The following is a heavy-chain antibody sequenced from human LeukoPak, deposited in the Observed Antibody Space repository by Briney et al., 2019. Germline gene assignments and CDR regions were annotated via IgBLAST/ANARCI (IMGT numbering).Heavy chain of an antibody. J-gene: IGHJ4*02. Sequence: SETLTLTCTVSGGSIRSGGYYWSWIRQHPGKGLEWIGYIYYSGSSYYNPSLKSRVTISVDTSRNQFSLRLSSVTAADTAVYYCARVECISGVCYTGFDSWGQGTLVTVSS. V-gene: IGHV4-31*03. CDR3: ARVECISGVCYTGFDS. D-gene: IGHD2-8*01. CDR1: GGSIRSGGYY. CDR2: IYYSGSS.